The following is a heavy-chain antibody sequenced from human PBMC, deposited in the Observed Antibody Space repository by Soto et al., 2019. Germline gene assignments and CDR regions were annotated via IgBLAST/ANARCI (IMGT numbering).Heavy chain of an antibody. J-gene: IGHJ3*01. V-gene: IGHV1-18*01. D-gene: IGHD3-3*02. CDR1: GYIFSSFY. Sequence: ASVNVSCKASGYIFSSFYINWVRQAPGQGLEWMGWTSGYSGNSKYAQKFRGRVTMTTDTSTNTGYMEMRSLTSDDTAVYYCARDIFGHVDAFDLWGQGTMVTVSS. CDR2: TSGYSGNS. CDR3: ARDIFGHVDAFDL.